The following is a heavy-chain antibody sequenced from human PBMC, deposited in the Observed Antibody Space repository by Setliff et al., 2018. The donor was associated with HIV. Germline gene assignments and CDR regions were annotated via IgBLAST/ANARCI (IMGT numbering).Heavy chain of an antibody. CDR3: ARMRGVVVVAAILILAADAFDI. D-gene: IGHD2-15*01. V-gene: IGHV4-61*09. CDR2: IYTSGST. Sequence: SETLSLTCTVSGGSISSGSYYWSWIRQPAGKGLEWIGHIYTSGSTNYNPSLKSQVTISVDTSKNQFSLKLSYVTAADTAVYYCARMRGVVVVAAILILAADAFDIWGQGTMVTVS. J-gene: IGHJ3*02. CDR1: GGSISSGSYY.